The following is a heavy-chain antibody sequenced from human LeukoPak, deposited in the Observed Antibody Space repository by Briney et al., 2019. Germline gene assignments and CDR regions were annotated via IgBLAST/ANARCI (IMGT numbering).Heavy chain of an antibody. V-gene: IGHV3-23*01. CDR3: AKDRRGGSYFDY. CDR2: ISGSGGST. J-gene: IGHJ4*02. Sequence: GGSLRLSCAPSRFTFSSYAMNWVRQAPRKGLEWVSAISGSGGSTYYADSVKGRFTISRDNSKNTLYLQMNSLRAEDTALYYCAKDRRGGSYFDYWGQGTLVTVSS. CDR1: RFTFSSYA. D-gene: IGHD3-16*01.